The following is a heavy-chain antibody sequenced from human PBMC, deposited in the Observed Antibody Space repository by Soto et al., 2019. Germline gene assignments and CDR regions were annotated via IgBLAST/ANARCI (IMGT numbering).Heavy chain of an antibody. CDR2: INPSGGST. CDR3: ARDRRRWLQSSHYGMDV. CDR1: GYTFTSYY. J-gene: IGHJ6*02. Sequence: QVQLVQSGAEVKKPGASVKVSCKASGYTFTSYYMHWVRQAPGQGLEWMGIINPSGGSTSYAQKFQGRVTRTRXXPXSXXYMELSSLRSEDTAVYYCARDRRRWLQSSHYGMDVWGQGTTVTVSS. D-gene: IGHD4-4*01. V-gene: IGHV1-46*01.